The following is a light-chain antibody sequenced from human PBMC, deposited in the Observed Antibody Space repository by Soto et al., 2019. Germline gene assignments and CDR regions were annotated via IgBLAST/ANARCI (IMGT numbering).Light chain of an antibody. CDR1: SSDVGGYNY. Sequence: QSALTQPASVSGSPGQSITISCTGTSSDVGGYNYVSWYQQHPGKAPKLMIYDVSNRPSGVSNRFSGSKSGNTASLTISGLQAEDEADYYCCSYAGSFTVLFGGGTKLTVL. J-gene: IGLJ3*02. CDR2: DVS. V-gene: IGLV2-14*01. CDR3: CSYAGSFTVL.